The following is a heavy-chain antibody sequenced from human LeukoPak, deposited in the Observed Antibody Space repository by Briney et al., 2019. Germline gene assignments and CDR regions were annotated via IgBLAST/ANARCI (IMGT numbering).Heavy chain of an antibody. CDR2: IYYSGST. D-gene: IGHD2-2*01. CDR1: GGSFSGYY. Sequence: TSETLSLTCAVYGGSFSGYYWSWIRQPPGKGLEWIGYIYYSGSTNYNPSLKSRVTISVDTSKNQFSLKLSSVTAADTAVYYCARHPYTSWDAFDIWGQGTMVTVSS. CDR3: ARHPYTSWDAFDI. V-gene: IGHV4-59*08. J-gene: IGHJ3*02.